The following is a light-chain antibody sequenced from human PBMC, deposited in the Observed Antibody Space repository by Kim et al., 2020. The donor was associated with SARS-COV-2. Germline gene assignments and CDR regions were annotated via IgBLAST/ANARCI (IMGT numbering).Light chain of an antibody. Sequence: DIVLTQSPDTLSLSPGERATLSCRARQTTSSSYLAWYQQKPGQAPRLLIYGASSRATGIPDRFSGSGSGTDFTLTISRLEPEDFAVYYCHQYGSSRWTFGQGTKVEIK. CDR3: HQYGSSRWT. CDR2: GAS. CDR1: QTTSSSY. V-gene: IGKV3-20*01. J-gene: IGKJ1*01.